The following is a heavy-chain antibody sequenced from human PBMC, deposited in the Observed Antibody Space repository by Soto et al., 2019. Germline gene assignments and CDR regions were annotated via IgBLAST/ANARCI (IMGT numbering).Heavy chain of an antibody. CDR2: IYPGDSDT. D-gene: IGHD6-6*01. V-gene: IGHV5-51*01. J-gene: IGHJ6*02. CDR3: ARFGTAARRQYYYYYGMDV. CDR1: GYSFTSYW. Sequence: GESLKISCKGSGYSFTSYWIGWVRQMPGKGLEWMGIIYPGDSDTRYSPSFQGQVTISADKSISTAYLQWSSLKASDTAMYYCARFGTAARRQYYYYYGMDVWGQGTTVTVSS.